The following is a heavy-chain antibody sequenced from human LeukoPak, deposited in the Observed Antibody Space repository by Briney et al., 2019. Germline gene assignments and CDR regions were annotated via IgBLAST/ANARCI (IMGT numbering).Heavy chain of an antibody. Sequence: ASVKVSCKASGYTFTCYYMHWVRQAPGQGLEWMGRVSPKSDTNYAQKFQGRVTMTRDASMNTAYMELSSLTSDDTAVYYCARGTQQWLPFDYWDQGTLVTVSS. V-gene: IGHV1-2*06. CDR2: VSPKSDT. CDR3: ARGTQQWLPFDY. CDR1: GYTFTCYY. J-gene: IGHJ4*02. D-gene: IGHD6-19*01.